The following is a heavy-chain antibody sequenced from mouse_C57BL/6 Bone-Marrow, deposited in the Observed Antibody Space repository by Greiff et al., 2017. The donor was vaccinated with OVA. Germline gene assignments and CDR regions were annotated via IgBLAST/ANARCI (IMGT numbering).Heavy chain of an antibody. Sequence: VHVKQSVAELVRPGASVKLSCTASGFNIKNTYMHWVKQRPEQGLEWIGRIDPANGNTKYAPKFQGKATITADTSSNTAYLQLSSLTSEDTAIYYCASIYYGILMDYWGQGTSVTVSS. CDR2: IDPANGNT. J-gene: IGHJ4*01. CDR1: GFNIKNTY. V-gene: IGHV14-3*01. CDR3: ASIYYGILMDY. D-gene: IGHD2-1*01.